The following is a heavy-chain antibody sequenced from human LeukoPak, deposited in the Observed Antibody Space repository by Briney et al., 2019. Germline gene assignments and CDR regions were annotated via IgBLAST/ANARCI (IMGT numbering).Heavy chain of an antibody. D-gene: IGHD1-26*01. CDR1: GGSISSYY. Sequence: SETLSLTCTVSGGSISSYYWSWIRQPPGKGLEWIGYIYYSGSTSYNPSLKSRVTISVDTSKNQFSLKLSSVTAADTAVYYCARYGGPVSGPPLYYFDYWGQGTLVTVSS. V-gene: IGHV4-59*01. CDR2: IYYSGST. CDR3: ARYGGPVSGPPLYYFDY. J-gene: IGHJ4*02.